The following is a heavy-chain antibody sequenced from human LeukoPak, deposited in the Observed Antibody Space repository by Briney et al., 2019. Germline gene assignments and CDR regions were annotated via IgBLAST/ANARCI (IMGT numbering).Heavy chain of an antibody. J-gene: IGHJ4*02. V-gene: IGHV3-21*01. CDR1: EFTFSAYG. CDR2: ISGSGSSI. D-gene: IGHD6-19*01. CDR3: AREISSGWYLVDY. Sequence: GGSLRLSCVASEFTFSAYGMSWVRQAPGTGLEWVSSISGSGSSIHYKESVRGRFTISRDNSGNSIYLQMNSLRAEDTAVYYCAREISSGWYLVDYWGQGALVTVSS.